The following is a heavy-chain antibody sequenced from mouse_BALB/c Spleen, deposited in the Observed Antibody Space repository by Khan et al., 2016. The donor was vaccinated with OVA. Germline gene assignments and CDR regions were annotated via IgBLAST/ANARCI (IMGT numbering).Heavy chain of an antibody. CDR3: TRHGYVAWFTY. Sequence: VQLKESGPELMKPGASVKISCKASGHSFTTYYIHWVMQSHGTSLEWIGYIDPFSGGTTYNQKFKGKATLTVDKSSSTAYIHLTNLTSEDSAVYYCTRHGYVAWFTYWGQGTLVTVSA. CDR1: GHSFTTYY. CDR2: IDPFSGGT. V-gene: IGHV1S135*01. J-gene: IGHJ3*01. D-gene: IGHD2-2*01.